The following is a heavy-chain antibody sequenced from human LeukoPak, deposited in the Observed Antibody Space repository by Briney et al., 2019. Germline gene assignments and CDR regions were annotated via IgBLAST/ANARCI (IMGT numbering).Heavy chain of an antibody. CDR1: GFTFSSYS. D-gene: IGHD2-15*01. J-gene: IGHJ4*02. CDR2: ISSSSSTI. CDR3: ARDHLYCSGGSCYFDY. Sequence: GGSLRLSCAASGFTFSSYSMNWVRQAPGKGLEWVSYISSSSSTIYYADSVKGRFTISRDNAKNSLYLQMNSLRDEDTAVYYCARDHLYCSGGSCYFDYWGQGTLVTVSS. V-gene: IGHV3-48*02.